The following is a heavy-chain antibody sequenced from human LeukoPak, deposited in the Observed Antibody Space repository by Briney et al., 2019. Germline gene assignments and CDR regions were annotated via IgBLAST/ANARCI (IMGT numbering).Heavy chain of an antibody. CDR3: AKDGDTAMVFDY. CDR2: IWYDGSSK. CDR1: GFTLNTYG. V-gene: IGHV3-30*02. J-gene: IGHJ4*02. Sequence: GGSLRLSCAASGFTLNTYGMHWVRQAPGKGLEWVAFIWYDGSSKYYADSVKGRFTISRDNSKNTLYLQMNSLRAEDTAIYYCAKDGDTAMVFDYWGQGTLVTVSS. D-gene: IGHD5-18*01.